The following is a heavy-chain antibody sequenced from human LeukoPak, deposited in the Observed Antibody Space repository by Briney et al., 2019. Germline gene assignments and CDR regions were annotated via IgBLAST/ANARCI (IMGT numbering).Heavy chain of an antibody. CDR2: IKQDGSEK. V-gene: IGHV3-7*01. CDR3: ARAGTDPLKYYFDY. D-gene: IGHD1-7*01. CDR1: GFTFSSYW. Sequence: GGSLRLSCAASGFTFSSYWMSWVRQAPGKGLEWVANIKQDGSEKYYVDSVRGRFTISRDNAKNSLYLQMNSLRAEDTAVYYCARAGTDPLKYYFDYWGQGTLVAVSS. J-gene: IGHJ4*02.